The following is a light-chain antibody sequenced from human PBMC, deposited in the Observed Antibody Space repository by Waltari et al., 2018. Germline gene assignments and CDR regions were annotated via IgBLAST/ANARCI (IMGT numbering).Light chain of an antibody. CDR3: SSYTRSSTVV. V-gene: IGLV2-14*01. J-gene: IGLJ2*01. CDR1: SSDVGGYNY. CDR2: DVS. Sequence: QSALTQPASVSGSPGQSITISCTGTSSDVGGYNYVSWYQKHPGKAPNLMIYDVSNRPSGVSNRFSGSKSGNTASLTISGLQAEDEADYYCSSYTRSSTVVFGGGSKLPVL.